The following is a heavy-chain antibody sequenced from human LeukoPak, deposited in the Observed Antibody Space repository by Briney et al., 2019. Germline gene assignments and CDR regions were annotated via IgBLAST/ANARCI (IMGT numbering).Heavy chain of an antibody. CDR3: ARSATYSYGYQQPFDY. CDR2: IIPIFGTA. CDR1: GGTFSSYA. J-gene: IGHJ4*02. D-gene: IGHD5-18*01. Sequence: SVKVSCKASGGTFSSYAISWVRQAPGQGLEWMGGIIPIFGTANYAQKFQGRVTITADESTSTAYMELSSLRSEDTAVYYCARSATYSYGYQQPFDYWGQGTLVTVSS. V-gene: IGHV1-69*13.